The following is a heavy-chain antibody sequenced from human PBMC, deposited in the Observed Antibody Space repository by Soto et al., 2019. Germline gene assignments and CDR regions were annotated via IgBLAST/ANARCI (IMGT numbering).Heavy chain of an antibody. CDR3: ARALNYSGYDYYYYYGMDV. CDR1: GGSISSYY. D-gene: IGHD5-12*01. CDR2: IYYSGST. J-gene: IGHJ6*02. V-gene: IGHV4-59*01. Sequence: SETLSLTCTVSGGSISSYYWSWLRQPPGKGLEWIGYIYYSGSTNYNPSLKSRVTISVDTSKNQFSLKLSSVTAADTAVYYCARALNYSGYDYYYYYGMDVWGQGTTVTVSS.